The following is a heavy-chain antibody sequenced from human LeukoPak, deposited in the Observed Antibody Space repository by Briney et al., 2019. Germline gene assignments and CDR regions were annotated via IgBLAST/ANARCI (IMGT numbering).Heavy chain of an antibody. CDR1: GFTFSIYG. CDR2: LAYDASLV. D-gene: IGHD6-13*01. CDR3: AKKGGSWNYFYS. J-gene: IGHJ4*02. Sequence: GGSLRLSCVASGFTFSIYGMHWVRQAPGKGLEWVAYLAYDASLVDYTNSVKGRFTISRDNSMNTLFLQMNSLRPVDTAVYYCAKKGGSWNYFYSWGQGTLVSVSS. V-gene: IGHV3-30*02.